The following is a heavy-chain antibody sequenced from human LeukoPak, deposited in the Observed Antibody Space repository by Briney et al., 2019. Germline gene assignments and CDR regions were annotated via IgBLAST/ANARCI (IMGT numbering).Heavy chain of an antibody. CDR2: MNPNSGNT. CDR1: GYTFTSYD. Sequence: GASVKVPCKASGYTFTSYDINWVRQATGQGLEWMGWMNPNSGNTGYAQKFQGRVTMTRNTSISTAYMELSSLRSEDTAVYYCARDNGGTAMAYYYYYYMDVWGKGTTVTISS. V-gene: IGHV1-8*01. D-gene: IGHD5-18*01. CDR3: ARDNGGTAMAYYYYYYMDV. J-gene: IGHJ6*03.